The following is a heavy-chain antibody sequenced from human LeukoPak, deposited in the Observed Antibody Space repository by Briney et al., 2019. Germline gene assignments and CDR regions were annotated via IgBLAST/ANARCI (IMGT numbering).Heavy chain of an antibody. CDR2: IKKDGSEK. D-gene: IGHD1-1*01. Sequence: GGSLRLSCAASGFTFSSYWMSWVRQAPGKGLEWVANIKKDGSEKYYVDSVKGRFTISRDNAKTSLYLQMNSLRAEDTAVYYCAKDRTGTTGRDWLDPWGQGTLVTVSS. CDR1: GFTFSSYW. V-gene: IGHV3-7*01. J-gene: IGHJ5*02. CDR3: AKDRTGTTGRDWLDP.